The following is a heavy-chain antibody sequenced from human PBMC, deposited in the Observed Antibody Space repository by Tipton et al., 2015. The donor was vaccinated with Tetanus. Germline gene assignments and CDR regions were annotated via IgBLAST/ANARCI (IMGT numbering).Heavy chain of an antibody. J-gene: IGHJ4*02. D-gene: IGHD2-15*01. Sequence: SLRLSCAASGFIFSSYGIHWVRQAPGKGLEWVAVSWYDDTDKYYADSVKGRFTISRDNSKNTLYLQMNSLRAEDTAVYYCAREADCSGGSCFSGDFDNWGRGTQVTVSS. V-gene: IGHV3-33*01. CDR2: SWYDDTDK. CDR1: GFIFSSYG. CDR3: AREADCSGGSCFSGDFDN.